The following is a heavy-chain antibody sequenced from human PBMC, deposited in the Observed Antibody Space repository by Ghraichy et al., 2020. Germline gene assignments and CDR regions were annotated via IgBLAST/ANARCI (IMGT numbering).Heavy chain of an antibody. Sequence: GGSLRLSCAASGFTFSSYSMNWVRQAPGKGLEWVSYISSSSSTIYYADSVKGRFTISRDNAKNSLYLQMNSLRDEDTAVYYCARRYYYDSSGYYAIDYWGQGPLVTVSS. CDR3: ARRYYYDSSGYYAIDY. J-gene: IGHJ4*02. CDR2: ISSSSSTI. D-gene: IGHD3-22*01. V-gene: IGHV3-48*02. CDR1: GFTFSSYS.